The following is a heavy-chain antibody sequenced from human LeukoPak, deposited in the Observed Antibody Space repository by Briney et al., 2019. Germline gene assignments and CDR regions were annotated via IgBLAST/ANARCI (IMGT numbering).Heavy chain of an antibody. CDR2: ISYDGSNK. Sequence: GGSLRLSCAASGFTFSSYTMHWVRQAPGKGLEWVAVISYDGSNKYYADSVKGRFTISRDNSKNTLYLQMNSLRAEDTAVYYCAKESGSYFSYYYGMDVWGQGTTVTVSS. V-gene: IGHV3-30-3*01. CDR1: GFTFSSYT. J-gene: IGHJ6*02. D-gene: IGHD1-26*01. CDR3: AKESGSYFSYYYGMDV.